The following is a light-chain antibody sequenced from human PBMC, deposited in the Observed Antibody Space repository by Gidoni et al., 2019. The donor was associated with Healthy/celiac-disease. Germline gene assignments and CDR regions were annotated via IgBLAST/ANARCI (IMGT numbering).Light chain of an antibody. J-gene: IGKJ4*01. CDR1: QSVSSY. CDR2: DAS. CDR3: QQGSNWLT. Sequence: ELVFTQSPATLSLSPGERATLSSRASQSVSSYLAWYQQKPGQAPRLLIYDASNRATGIPARFSGRGSGTDFTIIISSLEPEDVAVYYCQQGSNWLTFGGGTKVEIK. V-gene: IGKV3-11*01.